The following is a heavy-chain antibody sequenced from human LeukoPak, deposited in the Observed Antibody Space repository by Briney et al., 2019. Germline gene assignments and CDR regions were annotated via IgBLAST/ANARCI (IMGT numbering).Heavy chain of an antibody. CDR1: GYTFTGYC. V-gene: IGHV1-2*02. CDR3: ARVPGDDYYFDY. J-gene: IGHJ4*02. Sequence: GSVKVSCKASGYTFTGYCMHWVRQAPGQGLEWMGWINPNSGGTNYAQKFQGRVTMTRDTSISTAYMELSRLRSDDTAVYYCARVPGDDYYFDYWGQGTLVTVSS. CDR2: INPNSGGT. D-gene: IGHD7-27*01.